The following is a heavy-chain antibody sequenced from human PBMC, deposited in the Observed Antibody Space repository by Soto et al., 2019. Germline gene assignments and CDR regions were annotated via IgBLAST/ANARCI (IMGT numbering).Heavy chain of an antibody. CDR3: AREDHDYDSSGYYYGGYSDY. Sequence: QVQLVESGGGVVQPGRSLRLSCAASGFTFSSYAMHWVRQAPGKGLEWVAVISYDGTNKYYADSVKGRFTISRDNSENTLYLQMNSLRAEDTAVYYCAREDHDYDSSGYYYGGYSDYWGQGTLVTVSS. J-gene: IGHJ4*02. D-gene: IGHD3-22*01. V-gene: IGHV3-30-3*01. CDR2: ISYDGTNK. CDR1: GFTFSSYA.